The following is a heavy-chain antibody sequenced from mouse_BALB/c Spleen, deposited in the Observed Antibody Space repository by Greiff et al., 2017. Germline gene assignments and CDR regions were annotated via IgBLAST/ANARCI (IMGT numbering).Heavy chain of an antibody. CDR1: GFTFTDYY. D-gene: IGHD2-14*01. Sequence: EVHLVESGGGLVQPGGSLRLSCATSGFTFTDYYMSWVRQPRGKALEWLGFIRNKANGYTTEYSASVKGRFTISRDNSQSILYLQMNTLRAEDSATYYCARAYYRYDEAWFAYWGQGTLVTVSA. CDR3: ARAYYRYDEAWFAY. J-gene: IGHJ3*01. CDR2: IRNKANGYTT. V-gene: IGHV7-3*02.